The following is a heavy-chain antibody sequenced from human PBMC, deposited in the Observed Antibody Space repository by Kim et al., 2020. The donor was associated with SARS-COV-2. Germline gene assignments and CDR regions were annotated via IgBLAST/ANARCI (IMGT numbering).Heavy chain of an antibody. J-gene: IGHJ4*02. CDR2: ISGDRGST. D-gene: IGHD3-22*01. V-gene: IGHV3-43*02. Sequence: GGSLRLSCAASGFTFDDYAMHWVRQAPGKGLEWVSLISGDRGSTYYADSVKGRFTISRDNSKNSLYLQMNSLRTEDTALYYCAKGPAYDSSGLFHLDYWGQGTLVTVSS. CDR1: GFTFDDYA. CDR3: AKGPAYDSSGLFHLDY.